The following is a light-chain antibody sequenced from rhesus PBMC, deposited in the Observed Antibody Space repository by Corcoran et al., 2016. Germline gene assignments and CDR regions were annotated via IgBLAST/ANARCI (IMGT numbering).Light chain of an antibody. J-gene: IGKJ2*01. V-gene: IGKV3-24*04. CDR3: QQSSNLYS. CDR1: QSVGSY. CDR2: GAS. Sequence: ETVVTQSPATLALSPGERATLSCRASQSVGSYLAWYQQKPGQAPRLLIYGASSRATGIPDRFRGSGSGTDFTLTISSLEPEDVGVYYCQQSSNLYSFGQGTKVEIK.